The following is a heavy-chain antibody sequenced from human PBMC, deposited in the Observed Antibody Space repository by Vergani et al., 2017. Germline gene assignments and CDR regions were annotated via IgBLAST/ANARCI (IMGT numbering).Heavy chain of an antibody. CDR2: FFPVFGTP. Sequence: QVLLTQSGAEVKKPGSSVKVSCKASGGSLSTYAFVWVRLAPAQGLEWMGGFFPVFGTPTYAQKFQGRVTIDADESTSTTSMTVSSLTSEDTAVYFCARVLQDDVAQGVSWNYYGMDVWGQGTTVTVSS. CDR1: GGSLSTYA. V-gene: IGHV1-69*12. CDR3: ARVLQDDVAQGVSWNYYGMDV. J-gene: IGHJ6*02. D-gene: IGHD3-10*01.